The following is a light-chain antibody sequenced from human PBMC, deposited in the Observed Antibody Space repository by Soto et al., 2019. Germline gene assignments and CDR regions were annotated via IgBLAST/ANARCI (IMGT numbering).Light chain of an antibody. Sequence: SLGASVKLTCTLSSGHKKYAIAWHQQQPQKGPRYLMNVNSDGSHSKGDGIPDRFSGSSSGTERYLIISSLQSEDEADYYCQTWGTGFRVFGGGTQLTVL. CDR3: QTWGTGFRV. CDR2: VNSDGSH. J-gene: IGLJ3*02. CDR1: SGHKKYA. V-gene: IGLV4-69*01.